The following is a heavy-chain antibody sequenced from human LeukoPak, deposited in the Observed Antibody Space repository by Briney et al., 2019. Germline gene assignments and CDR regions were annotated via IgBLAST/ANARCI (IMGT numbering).Heavy chain of an antibody. Sequence: NPSETLSLTCTVSGGSISSHYWSWIRQPPGKGLEWTGYIYYSGSTNYNPSLKSRVTISVDTSKNQFSLKLSSVTAADTAVYYCARVGYYDSTDAFDIWGQGTMVTVSS. CDR1: GGSISSHY. J-gene: IGHJ3*02. V-gene: IGHV4-59*11. CDR2: IYYSGST. D-gene: IGHD3-22*01. CDR3: ARVGYYDSTDAFDI.